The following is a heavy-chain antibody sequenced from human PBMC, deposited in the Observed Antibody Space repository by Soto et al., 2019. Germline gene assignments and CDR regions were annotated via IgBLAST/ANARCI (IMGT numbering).Heavy chain of an antibody. V-gene: IGHV4-39*07. D-gene: IGHD5-12*01. CDR1: GGSISSSFYS. CDR3: ARGQWLRLYYYYGMDV. CDR2: IYSSGTT. J-gene: IGHJ6*02. Sequence: SETLSLTCTVSGGSISSSFYSWGWIRQPPGKGLEWIVSIYSSGTTFYNPSLKSRVTTSVDTSKNQFSLKLSSVTAADTAVYYCARGQWLRLYYYYGMDVWGQGTTVTVSS.